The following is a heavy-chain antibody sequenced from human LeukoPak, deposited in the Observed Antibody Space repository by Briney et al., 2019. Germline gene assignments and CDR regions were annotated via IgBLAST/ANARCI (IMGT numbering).Heavy chain of an antibody. CDR2: ISSSGSTI. V-gene: IGHV3-48*03. Sequence: GSLRLSCAASGFTFSSYEMNWVRQAPGKGLEWVSYISSSGSTIYYADSVKGRFTISRDNAKNSLYLQMNSLRAEDMALYYCAKADLAGGAFDIWGQGTMVTVSS. CDR3: AKADLAGGAFDI. D-gene: IGHD3-16*01. CDR1: GFTFSSYE. J-gene: IGHJ3*02.